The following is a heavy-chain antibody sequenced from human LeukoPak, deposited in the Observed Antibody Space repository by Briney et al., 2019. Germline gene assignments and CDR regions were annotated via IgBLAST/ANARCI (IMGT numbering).Heavy chain of an antibody. D-gene: IGHD3-22*01. Sequence: GGSLRLSCAASGFTFSSYAIHWVRQAPGKGLEWVSAISGSGGSTYYADSVKGRFTISRDNSKNTLYLQMNSLRGEDTAVYYCARDYYDSSGYHPGDYWGQGTLVTVSS. CDR1: GFTFSSYA. CDR2: ISGSGGST. V-gene: IGHV3-23*01. CDR3: ARDYYDSSGYHPGDY. J-gene: IGHJ4*02.